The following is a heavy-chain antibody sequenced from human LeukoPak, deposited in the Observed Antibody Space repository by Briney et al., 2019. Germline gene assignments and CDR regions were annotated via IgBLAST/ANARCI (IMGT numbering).Heavy chain of an antibody. CDR2: INPNSGGT. V-gene: IGHV1-2*04. Sequence: ASVKVSCKASGYTFTSYYMHWVRQAPGQGLEWMGWINPNSGGTNYAQKFQGWVTMTRGTSISTAYMELSRLRSDDTAVYYCARGEWAYASGSPGAYYYYGMDVWGQGTTVTVSS. J-gene: IGHJ6*02. CDR1: GYTFTSYY. CDR3: ARGEWAYASGSPGAYYYYGMDV. D-gene: IGHD3-10*01.